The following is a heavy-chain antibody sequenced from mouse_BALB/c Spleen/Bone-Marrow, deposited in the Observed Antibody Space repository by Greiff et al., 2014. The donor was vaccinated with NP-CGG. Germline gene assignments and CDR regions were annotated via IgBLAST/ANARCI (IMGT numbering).Heavy chain of an antibody. Sequence: VQLQQSGAELVRPGTSVKVSCKASGYAFTNYLIEWVKQRPGQGLEWIGVINPGSGGTNYNEKFKGKATLTADKSFSTAYMQLSSLTSDDSAVYFCAREMIKGFAYWGQGTLVTVSA. D-gene: IGHD2-4*01. J-gene: IGHJ3*01. CDR2: INPGSGGT. CDR1: GYAFTNYL. V-gene: IGHV1-54*01. CDR3: AREMIKGFAY.